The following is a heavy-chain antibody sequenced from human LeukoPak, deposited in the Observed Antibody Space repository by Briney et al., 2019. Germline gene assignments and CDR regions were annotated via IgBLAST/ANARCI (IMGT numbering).Heavy chain of an antibody. CDR3: ARAKDDTYYFDY. J-gene: IGHJ4*02. V-gene: IGHV4-31*03. D-gene: IGHD5-24*01. Sequence: SETLSLTCTVSGGSISSGGYYWSWIRQHPGKGLEWIGYIYYSGSTFYNPSLKSRVTISVDTSKNQFSLKLSSVTAADTAVYYCARAKDDTYYFDYWGQGTLVTVSS. CDR1: GGSISSGGYY. CDR2: IYYSGST.